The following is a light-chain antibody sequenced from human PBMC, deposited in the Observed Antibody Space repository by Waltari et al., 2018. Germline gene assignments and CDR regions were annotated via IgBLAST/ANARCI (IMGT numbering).Light chain of an antibody. V-gene: IGLV3-1*01. CDR1: KLGDKY. CDR2: QDT. CDR3: QAWDSSTAVA. J-gene: IGLJ2*01. Sequence: SYELTQPPSVSVSPGQTASITCSGDKLGDKYASWYQQKSGQSPALVIYQDTKRPSGIPERFSGSNSGNTDTLTISGTQALDEADYYCQAWDSSTAVAFGGGTKLTVL.